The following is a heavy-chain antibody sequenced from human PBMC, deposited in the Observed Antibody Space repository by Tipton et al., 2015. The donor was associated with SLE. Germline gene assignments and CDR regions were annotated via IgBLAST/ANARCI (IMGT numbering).Heavy chain of an antibody. D-gene: IGHD3-22*01. CDR1: GGSISSSSYY. CDR2: IYYSGST. Sequence: TLSLTCTVSGGSISSSSYYWGWIRQPPGKGLEWIGSIYYSGSTYYNPSLKSRVTISVDTSKNQFSLKLSSVTAADTAVYYCARDNYYDSSGALFGYWGQGTLVTVSS. V-gene: IGHV4-39*07. J-gene: IGHJ4*02. CDR3: ARDNYYDSSGALFGY.